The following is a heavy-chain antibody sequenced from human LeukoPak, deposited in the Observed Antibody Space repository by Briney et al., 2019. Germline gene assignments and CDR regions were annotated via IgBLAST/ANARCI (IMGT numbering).Heavy chain of an antibody. J-gene: IGHJ4*02. Sequence: ASVKVSCKASGYTFTGYYMHWVRQAPGQGLEWMGWINPNSGGTNYAQKFQGRVTMTRDTSISTAYMELSRLRSDDTAVYYCAREIPVYCSGSSCYLWGQGTLVTVSS. D-gene: IGHD2-15*01. CDR3: AREIPVYCSGSSCYL. CDR2: INPNSGGT. CDR1: GYTFTGYY. V-gene: IGHV1-2*02.